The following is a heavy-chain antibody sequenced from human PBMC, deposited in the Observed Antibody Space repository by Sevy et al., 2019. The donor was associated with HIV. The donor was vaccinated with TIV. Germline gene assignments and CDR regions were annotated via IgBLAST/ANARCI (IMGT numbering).Heavy chain of an antibody. CDR2: IYYSGST. V-gene: IGHV4-59*01. CDR3: ARDPYWSGRTDY. CDR1: GGSISSYY. J-gene: IGHJ4*02. Sequence: SETLSLTCTVSGGSISSYYWSWIRQPPGKGLEWIGYIYYSGSTNYNPSLKSRVTISVDTSKNQFSLKLNSVTAADTAVYYCARDPYWSGRTDYWGQGTLVTVSS. D-gene: IGHD2-8*02.